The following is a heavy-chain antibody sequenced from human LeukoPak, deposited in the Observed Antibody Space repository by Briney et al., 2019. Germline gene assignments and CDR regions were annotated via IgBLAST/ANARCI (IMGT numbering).Heavy chain of an antibody. CDR2: IGGSGDNT. J-gene: IGHJ4*02. CDR1: GFTFNSYA. CDR3: AKDRLGYDSLGKFFDY. V-gene: IGHV3-23*01. Sequence: GGSLRLSCAASGFTFNSYAMSWVRQAPGTGLEWVSAIGGSGDNTYYADSVKGRFTISRDNSKNTLYLRMNSLRAEDTAVYYCAKDRLGYDSLGKFFDYWGQGTLVTVSS. D-gene: IGHD3-22*01.